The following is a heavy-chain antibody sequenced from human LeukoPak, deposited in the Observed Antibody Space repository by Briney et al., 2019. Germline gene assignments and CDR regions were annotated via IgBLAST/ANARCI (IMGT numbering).Heavy chain of an antibody. CDR1: GGSFSGYY. CDR3: ASGAVWFGELPVDY. Sequence: PSETLSLTCAVYGGSFSGYYWSWIRQPPGKGLEWIGEINHSGSTNYNPSLKSRVTISVDKSKNQFSLKLSSVTAADTAVYYCASGAVWFGELPVDYWGQGTLVTVSS. V-gene: IGHV4-34*01. J-gene: IGHJ4*02. D-gene: IGHD3-10*01. CDR2: INHSGST.